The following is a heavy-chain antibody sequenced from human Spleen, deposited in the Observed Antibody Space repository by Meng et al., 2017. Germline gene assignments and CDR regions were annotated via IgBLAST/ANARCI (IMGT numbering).Heavy chain of an antibody. Sequence: SETLSLTCTVSDDSISNSFWTWIRQPAGKGLEWIGRIYAGGSTNYNPSLKSRVTMSVDTSKNQFSLKLSSVTAADTAVYYCARDATWIQLWPHSNFDYWGQGTLVTVSS. CDR2: IYAGGST. D-gene: IGHD5-18*01. J-gene: IGHJ4*02. V-gene: IGHV4-4*07. CDR3: ARDATWIQLWPHSNFDY. CDR1: DDSISNSF.